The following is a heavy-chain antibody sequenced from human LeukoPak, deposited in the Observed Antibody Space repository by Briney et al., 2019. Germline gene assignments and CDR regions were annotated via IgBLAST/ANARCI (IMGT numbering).Heavy chain of an antibody. Sequence: SVKVSCKASGFTFTSSAMQWVRQARGQRLEWIGWIVVGSGNTNYAQKFQERVTITRDMFTSTAYMELSSLRSEDTAVYYCAALSSLTYYYGMDVWGQGTTVTVSS. D-gene: IGHD3-10*01. CDR1: GFTFTSSA. CDR3: AALSSLTYYYGMDV. V-gene: IGHV1-58*02. CDR2: IVVGSGNT. J-gene: IGHJ6*02.